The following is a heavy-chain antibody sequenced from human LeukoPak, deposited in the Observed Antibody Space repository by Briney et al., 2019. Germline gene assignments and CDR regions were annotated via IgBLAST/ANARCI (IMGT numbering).Heavy chain of an antibody. Sequence: ASVKVSCKASGGTFSSYAISWVRQAPGQGLEWMGRIIPILGIANYAQKFQGRVTITADKSTSTAYMELSSLRSEDTAVYYCARVGPYSGSYYYDYWGQGTLVTVSS. CDR3: ARVGPYSGSYYYDY. CDR1: GGTFSSYA. D-gene: IGHD1-26*01. CDR2: IIPILGIA. J-gene: IGHJ4*02. V-gene: IGHV1-69*04.